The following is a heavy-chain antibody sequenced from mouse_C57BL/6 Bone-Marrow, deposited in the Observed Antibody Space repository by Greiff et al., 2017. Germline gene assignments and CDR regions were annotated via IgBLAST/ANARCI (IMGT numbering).Heavy chain of an antibody. Sequence: DVKLVESGGGLVKPGGSLKLSCAASGFTFSSYAMSWVRQTPEKRLEWVATISDGGSYTYYPDNVKGRFTISRDNAKNNLYLQVCHLKSEDTSMYYCARDDSYVYYFDYWGQGTTLTVSS. CDR3: ARDDSYVYYFDY. CDR2: ISDGGSYT. J-gene: IGHJ2*01. V-gene: IGHV5-4*01. CDR1: GFTFSSYA. D-gene: IGHD2-10*02.